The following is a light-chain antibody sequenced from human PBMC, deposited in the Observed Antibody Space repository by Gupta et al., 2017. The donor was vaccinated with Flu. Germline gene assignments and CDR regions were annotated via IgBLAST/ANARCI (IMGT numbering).Light chain of an antibody. CDR2: KTD. V-gene: IGLV1-51*02. Sequence: QSVLTQPPSVSEATGQKVTISCSGGSSNIENHYVAWYQQFPGTAPKLLIYKTDQRPSGISDRFSGSKSGTSATLGITGLQTGDEADYYCGTWDSTLSAGVFGGGTKLTVL. CDR1: SSNIENHY. J-gene: IGLJ2*01. CDR3: GTWDSTLSAGV.